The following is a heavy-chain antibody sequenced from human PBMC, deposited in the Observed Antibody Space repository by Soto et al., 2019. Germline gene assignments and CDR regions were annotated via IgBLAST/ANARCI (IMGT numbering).Heavy chain of an antibody. CDR3: ARQWEQLDYYYYYMDV. Sequence: SETLSLTCTVSGGSISSSIYYWGWIRQPPGKGLEWIGSIYYSGSTYYNSSLKSRVTISVDTSKNQFSLKLSSVTAADTAVYYCARQWEQLDYYYYYMDVWGKGTTVTVSS. CDR1: GGSISSSIYY. D-gene: IGHD6-6*01. CDR2: IYYSGST. J-gene: IGHJ6*03. V-gene: IGHV4-39*01.